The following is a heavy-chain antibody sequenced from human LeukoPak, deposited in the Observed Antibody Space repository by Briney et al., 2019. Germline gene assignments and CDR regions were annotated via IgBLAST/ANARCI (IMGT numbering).Heavy chain of an antibody. V-gene: IGHV3-21*06. CDR1: GLTFSTSG. Sequence: PGGSLRLSCTASGLTFSTSGVNWVRQAPGKGLECVASIGPTGSDRYHADSIKGRFTISRDNADNFLYLQMNSLRAEDTAVYYCATETNGRHYDYWGQGTLLTVSS. CDR3: ATETNGRHYDY. J-gene: IGHJ4*02. D-gene: IGHD1-14*01. CDR2: IGPTGSDR.